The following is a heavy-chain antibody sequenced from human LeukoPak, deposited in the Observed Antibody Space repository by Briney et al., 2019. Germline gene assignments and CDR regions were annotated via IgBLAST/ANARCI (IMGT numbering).Heavy chain of an antibody. Sequence: ASVKVSCKASGYTFTSYGISWVRQAPGQGLEWMGWISAYNGNTNYAQKLQGRVTMTTGTSTSTAYMELRSLRSADTAVYYCARVAQRLRSPADYWGQGTLVTVSS. CDR3: ARVAQRLRSPADY. V-gene: IGHV1-18*04. J-gene: IGHJ4*02. CDR1: GYTFTSYG. D-gene: IGHD4-17*01. CDR2: ISAYNGNT.